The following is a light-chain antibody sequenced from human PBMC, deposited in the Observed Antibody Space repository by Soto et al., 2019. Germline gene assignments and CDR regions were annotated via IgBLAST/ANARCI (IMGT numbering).Light chain of an antibody. CDR1: QGISNY. CDR3: QKYNSAPPLT. J-gene: IGKJ4*01. Sequence: DIQMTQSPSSLSASVGDRVTITCRASQGISNYLAWYQQKPGKVPKLLIYAASTLQSGVPSRFRGSGSGTYFTRTISSLQPEDVATYYCQKYNSAPPLTFGGGTKVEIK. V-gene: IGKV1-27*01. CDR2: AAS.